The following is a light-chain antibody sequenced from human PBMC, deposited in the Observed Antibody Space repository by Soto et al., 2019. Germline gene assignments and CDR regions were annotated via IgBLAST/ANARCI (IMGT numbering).Light chain of an antibody. CDR2: SNN. Sequence: QSALTQPPSASATPGQRVTISCSGSSSNIGSNNVEWYQHLPGTAPKLLIYSNNQGPSGVPDRFSGSKSGTSASLAISGLQSEDEADYYSASWDDSVNGLVIGGGTKLTVL. CDR1: SSNIGSNN. CDR3: ASWDDSVNGLV. V-gene: IGLV1-44*01. J-gene: IGLJ3*02.